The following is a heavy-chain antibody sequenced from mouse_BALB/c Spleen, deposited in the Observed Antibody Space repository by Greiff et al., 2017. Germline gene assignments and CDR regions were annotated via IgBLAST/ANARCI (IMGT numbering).Heavy chain of an antibody. D-gene: IGHD1-1*01. CDR3: AGGYGSSPYAMDY. CDR1: GFNIKDTY. V-gene: IGHV14-3*02. Sequence: EVQLVESGAELVKPGASVKLSCTASGFNIKDTYMHWVKQRPEQGLEWIGRIDPANGNTKYDPKFQGKATITADTSSNTAYLQLSSLTSEDTAVYYCAGGYGSSPYAMDYWGQGTSVTVSS. J-gene: IGHJ4*01. CDR2: IDPANGNT.